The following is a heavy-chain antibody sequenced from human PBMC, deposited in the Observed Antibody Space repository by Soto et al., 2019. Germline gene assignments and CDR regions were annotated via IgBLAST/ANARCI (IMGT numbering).Heavy chain of an antibody. V-gene: IGHV3-23*01. Sequence: EVQLLESGGGLVQPGGSLTVSCVASGFTFDAHPMSWVRLAPGKGLEWVSTISGYGGSTFYPDSLKGRFVISRDNSKNSLYLQINTLRAEDTAIYFCAKQRTTVTTSFYYWGRGTLFTVSS. J-gene: IGHJ4*02. CDR3: AKQRTTVTTSFYY. CDR2: ISGYGGST. D-gene: IGHD4-17*01. CDR1: GFTFDAHP.